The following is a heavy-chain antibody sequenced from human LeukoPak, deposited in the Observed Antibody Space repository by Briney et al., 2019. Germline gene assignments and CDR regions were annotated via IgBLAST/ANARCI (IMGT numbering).Heavy chain of an antibody. D-gene: IGHD3-22*01. CDR3: AKGEDYYDSSGYRN. CDR2: INGGGVNT. CDR1: GFTFSSYA. V-gene: IGHV3-23*01. J-gene: IGHJ4*02. Sequence: PGGSLRLSCAASGFTFSSYAMSWVRQAPGKGLEWVSTINGGGVNTHYADSVGGRFTISRDNSKNTLYLQMNSLRAEDTAVYYCAKGEDYYDSSGYRNWGQGTLVTVSS.